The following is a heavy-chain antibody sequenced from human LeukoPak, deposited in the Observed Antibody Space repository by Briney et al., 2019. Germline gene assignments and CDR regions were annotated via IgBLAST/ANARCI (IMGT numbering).Heavy chain of an antibody. Sequence: GGSLRLSCAASGFTFSSYAMSWVRRAPGKGLEWVSAISGSGGSTYYADSVKGRFTTSRDNSKNTLYLQMNSLRAEDTAVYYCAKDTRRGYSSSWYWFDPWGQGTLVTVSS. V-gene: IGHV3-23*01. CDR2: ISGSGGST. CDR3: AKDTRRGYSSSWYWFDP. D-gene: IGHD6-13*01. J-gene: IGHJ5*02. CDR1: GFTFSSYA.